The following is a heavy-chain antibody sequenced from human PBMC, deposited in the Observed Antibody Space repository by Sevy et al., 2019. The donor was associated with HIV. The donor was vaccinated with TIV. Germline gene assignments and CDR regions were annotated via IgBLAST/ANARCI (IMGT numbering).Heavy chain of an antibody. D-gene: IGHD3-9*01. Sequence: GGSLRLSCAVSGLTFNNAWMNWVRQAPGTGLQWVGLIKSKIDGETTDDAAPVKSRFTISRDDSKNPLFLQMNSLKIEDTAVYYCATAPGYYDSAPFDYWGPGTLVTVSS. CDR3: ATAPGYYDSAPFDY. CDR1: GLTFNNAW. J-gene: IGHJ4*02. CDR2: IKSKIDGETT. V-gene: IGHV3-15*01.